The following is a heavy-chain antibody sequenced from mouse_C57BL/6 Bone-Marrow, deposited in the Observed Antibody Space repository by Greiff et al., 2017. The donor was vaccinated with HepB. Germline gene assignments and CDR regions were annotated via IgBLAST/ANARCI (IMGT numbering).Heavy chain of an antibody. CDR1: GFTFSNYW. CDR3: TAGDNYEGFAY. Sequence: EVQGVESGGGLVQPGGSMKLSCVASGFTFSNYWMNWVRQSPEKGLEWVAQIRLKSDNYATHYAESVKGRFTISRDDSKSSVYLQMNKLRAEDTGIYYCTAGDNYEGFAYWGQGTLVTVSA. D-gene: IGHD2-12*01. CDR2: IRLKSDNYAT. V-gene: IGHV6-3*01. J-gene: IGHJ3*01.